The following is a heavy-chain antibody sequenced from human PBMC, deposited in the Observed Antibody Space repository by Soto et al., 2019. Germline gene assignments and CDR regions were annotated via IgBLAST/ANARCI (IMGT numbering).Heavy chain of an antibody. CDR3: ARVYPGSGWPYHYYGMDV. V-gene: IGHV3-7*01. CDR1: GFTFSSYW. CDR2: IKQDGSEK. D-gene: IGHD6-19*01. J-gene: IGHJ6*02. Sequence: LRLSCVASGFTFSSYWMSWVRQAPGKGLEWVANIKQDGSEKYYVDSVKDRFTISRDNAKNSLYLQMNSLRAEDSAVYYCARVYPGSGWPYHYYGMDVWGQGTTVPVSS.